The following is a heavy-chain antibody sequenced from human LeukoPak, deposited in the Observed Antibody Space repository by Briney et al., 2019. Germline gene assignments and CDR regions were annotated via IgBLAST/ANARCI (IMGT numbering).Heavy chain of an antibody. CDR2: IKQDGSEK. J-gene: IGHJ4*02. D-gene: IGHD6-19*01. V-gene: IGHV3-7*03. CDR1: GFSFSSYW. CDR3: AKDWGLGIAVAGAFDY. Sequence: GGSLRLSCAASGFSFSSYWMTWVRQAPGKGLEWVANIKQDGSEKYYVDSVKGRFTISRDNAKNSLYLQMNSLRAEDTAVYYCAKDWGLGIAVAGAFDYWGQGTLVTVSS.